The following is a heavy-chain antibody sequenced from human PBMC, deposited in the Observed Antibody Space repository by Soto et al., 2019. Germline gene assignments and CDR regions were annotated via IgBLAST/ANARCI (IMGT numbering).Heavy chain of an antibody. V-gene: IGHV4-34*02. J-gene: IGHJ4*02. CDR3: SRGYGEQWPTSDY. CDR2: VHHDGGI. Sequence: QVQLQQWGAGLLKPSETLSLTCAVYGGSFSGYHYTWIRQPPGKGLEWIGEVHHDGGINYNPSLASRATISADASKNQFSLGLRSATAADTAVYYCSRGYGEQWPTSDYWGQGPLVTVSS. CDR1: GGSFSGYH. D-gene: IGHD6-19*01.